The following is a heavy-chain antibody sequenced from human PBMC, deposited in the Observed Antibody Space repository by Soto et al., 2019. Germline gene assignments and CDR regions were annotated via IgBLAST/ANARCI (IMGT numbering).Heavy chain of an antibody. J-gene: IGHJ6*02. D-gene: IGHD5-18*01. CDR3: ARVPAGYSYGYNYYYGMDV. Sequence: SETLSLTCTVYGGSISSGDYYWSWIRQPPGTGLEWIGYIDYSGSTYYNPSLKNRVTISVDTSKNQFSLKLISVTAADTAVYYCARVPAGYSYGYNYYYGMDVWGQGTTVT. CDR1: GGSISSGDYY. CDR2: IDYSGST. V-gene: IGHV4-30-4*01.